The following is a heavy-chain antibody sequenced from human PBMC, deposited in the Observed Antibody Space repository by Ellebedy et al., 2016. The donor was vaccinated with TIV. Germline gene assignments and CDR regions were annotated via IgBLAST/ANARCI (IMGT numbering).Heavy chain of an antibody. V-gene: IGHV3-23*01. CDR2: ISSSGGST. D-gene: IGHD2-2*01. Sequence: GESLKISXAASGFTFSSYAMSWVRQAPGKGLEWVSAISSSGGSTYYADSVKGRFTISRDNSKNTLYLQMNSLRAEDTAVYYCAKDRSDIVVRSPGPVPNWFNPWGQGTLVTVSS. J-gene: IGHJ5*02. CDR1: GFTFSSYA. CDR3: AKDRSDIVVRSPGPVPNWFNP.